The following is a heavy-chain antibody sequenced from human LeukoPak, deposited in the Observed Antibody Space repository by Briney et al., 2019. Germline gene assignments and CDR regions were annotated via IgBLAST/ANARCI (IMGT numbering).Heavy chain of an antibody. V-gene: IGHV3-30-3*02. CDR1: GFTFSSYA. Sequence: GGSLRLSCAASGFTFSSYAMHWVRQAPGKGLEWVAVISYDESNKYYADSVKGRFTISRDNSKNTLYLQMNNLRAEDTAVYYCAKLTLGNTVMGTSYWGQGTLVTVSS. CDR3: AKLTLGNTVMGTSY. J-gene: IGHJ4*02. CDR2: ISYDESNK. D-gene: IGHD1-7*01.